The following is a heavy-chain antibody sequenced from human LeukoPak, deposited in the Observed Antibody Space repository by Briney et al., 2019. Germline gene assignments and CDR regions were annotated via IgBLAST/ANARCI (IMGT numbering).Heavy chain of an antibody. CDR1: GFTFSSYS. V-gene: IGHV3-48*01. CDR2: ISSSSSTI. CDR3: ARVLSGSWDWFDP. D-gene: IGHD3-22*01. Sequence: PGGSLRLSCAASGFTFSSYSMNWVRQAPGKGLEWVSYISSSSSTIYYADSVEGRFTISRDNAKNSLYLQMNSLRAEDTAVYYCARVLSGSWDWFDPWGQGTLVTVSS. J-gene: IGHJ5*02.